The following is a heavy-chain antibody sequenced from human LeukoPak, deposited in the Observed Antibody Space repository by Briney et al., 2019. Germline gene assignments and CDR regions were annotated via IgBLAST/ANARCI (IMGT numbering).Heavy chain of an antibody. CDR2: INPTVDSP. CDR1: GYTFASHY. CDR3: ARETNYYGGIGHPQSFDN. D-gene: IGHD3-22*01. Sequence: ASVKVSCKASGYTFASHYLHWIRQAPGQGLEWMGIINPTVDSPNYALKFQGRVTMTRDTSTSTVYMELSRLTSDDTAVYYCARETNYYGGIGHPQSFDNWGQGTLVTVSS. J-gene: IGHJ4*02. V-gene: IGHV1-46*01.